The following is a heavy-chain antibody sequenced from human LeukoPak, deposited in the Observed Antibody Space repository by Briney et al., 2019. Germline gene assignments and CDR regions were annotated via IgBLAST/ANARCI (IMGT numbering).Heavy chain of an antibody. CDR2: IRSKANSYAT. J-gene: IGHJ4*02. CDR3: ARAAPSGSYSFDY. Sequence: GGSLRLTCAASGFTFSGSAMHWVRQASGKGLEWVGRIRSKANSYATAYAASVKGRFTISRDDSKNTAYLQMNSLKTEDTAVYYCARAAPSGSYSFDYWGQGTLVTVSS. V-gene: IGHV3-73*01. CDR1: GFTFSGSA. D-gene: IGHD3-10*01.